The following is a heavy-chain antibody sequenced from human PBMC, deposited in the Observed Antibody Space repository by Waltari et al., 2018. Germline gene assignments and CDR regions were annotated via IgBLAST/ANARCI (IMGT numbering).Heavy chain of an antibody. V-gene: IGHV1-2*02. CDR1: GYTFTGYY. D-gene: IGHD1-26*01. CDR2: INPNRGGT. J-gene: IGHJ6*03. Sequence: QVQLVQSGAEVKKPGASVKVSCKASGYTFTGYYMHWVRQAPGQGLEWMGWINPNRGGTNYAQKFQGRVTMTRDTSISTAYMERSRLRSDDTAVYYCARGGAVYYYYYMDVWGKGTTVTVSS. CDR3: ARGGAVYYYYYMDV.